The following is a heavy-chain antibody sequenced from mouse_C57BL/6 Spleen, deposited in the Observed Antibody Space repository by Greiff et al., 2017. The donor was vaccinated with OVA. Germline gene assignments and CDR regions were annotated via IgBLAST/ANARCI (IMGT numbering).Heavy chain of an antibody. J-gene: IGHJ4*01. D-gene: IGHD1-1*01. V-gene: IGHV1-42*01. CDR3: ANYDYGSSPYAMDY. Sequence: VQLQQSGPELVKPGASVKISCKASGYSFTGYYMNWVKQSPEKSLEWIGEINPSTGGTTYNQKFKAKATLTVDKSSSTAYMQLKSLTSEDSAVYYCANYDYGSSPYAMDYWGQGTSVTVSS. CDR2: INPSTGGT. CDR1: GYSFTGYY.